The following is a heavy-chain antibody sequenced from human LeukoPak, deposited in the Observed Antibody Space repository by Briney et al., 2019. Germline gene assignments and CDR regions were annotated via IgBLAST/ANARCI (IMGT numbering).Heavy chain of an antibody. Sequence: PSETLSLTCAVYGGSFSGYYWSWIRQSPGKGLEWIGEINHSGSTNYNPSLKSRVTISVDTSKNQFSLKLSSVTAADTAVYYCARAGYYYDSSGYYFNQGAYYFDYWGQGTLVTVSS. CDR2: INHSGST. J-gene: IGHJ4*02. CDR3: ARAGYYYDSSGYYFNQGAYYFDY. D-gene: IGHD3-22*01. V-gene: IGHV4-34*01. CDR1: GGSFSGYY.